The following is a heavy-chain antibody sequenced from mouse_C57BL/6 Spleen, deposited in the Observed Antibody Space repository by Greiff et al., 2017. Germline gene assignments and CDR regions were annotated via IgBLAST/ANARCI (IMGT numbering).Heavy chain of an antibody. Sequence: EVMLVESEGGLVQPGSSMKLSCTASGFTFSDYYMAWVRQVPEKGLEWVANINYDGSSTYYLDSLKSRFIISRDNAKNILYLQMSSLKSEDTATYYCARGTTVVAEDYAMDYWGQGTSVTVSS. V-gene: IGHV5-16*01. J-gene: IGHJ4*01. CDR2: INYDGSST. D-gene: IGHD1-1*01. CDR1: GFTFSDYY. CDR3: ARGTTVVAEDYAMDY.